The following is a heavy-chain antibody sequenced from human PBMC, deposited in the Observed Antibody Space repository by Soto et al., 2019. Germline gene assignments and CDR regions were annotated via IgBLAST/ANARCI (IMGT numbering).Heavy chain of an antibody. Sequence: SETLSLTCTVSGGSISSYYWSWIRQPPGKGLEWIGYIYYSGSTNYNPSLKSRVTVSVDTSKNQFSLKLSSVTAADTAVYYCARHPSNFWFDPWGQGTLVTVSS. J-gene: IGHJ5*02. D-gene: IGHD4-4*01. CDR2: IYYSGST. V-gene: IGHV4-59*08. CDR3: ARHPSNFWFDP. CDR1: GGSISSYY.